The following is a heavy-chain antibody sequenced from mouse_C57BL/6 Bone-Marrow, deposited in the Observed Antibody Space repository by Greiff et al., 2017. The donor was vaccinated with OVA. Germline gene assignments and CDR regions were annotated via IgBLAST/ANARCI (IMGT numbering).Heavy chain of an antibody. V-gene: IGHV5-9-1*02. CDR3: TRERGYYGSSPFAY. CDR2: ISSGGDYI. D-gene: IGHD1-1*01. Sequence: EVQRVESGGDLVKPGGSLKLSCAASGFTFSSYAMSWVRQTPEKRLEWVAYISSGGDYIYYADTVKGRFTISRDNARNTLYLQMSSLKSEDTAMYYCTRERGYYGSSPFAYWGQGTLVTVSA. J-gene: IGHJ3*01. CDR1: GFTFSSYA.